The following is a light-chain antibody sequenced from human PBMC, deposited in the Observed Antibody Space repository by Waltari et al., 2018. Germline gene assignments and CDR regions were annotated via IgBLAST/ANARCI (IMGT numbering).Light chain of an antibody. CDR1: QSVLYSSNNKTH. V-gene: IGKV4-1*01. J-gene: IGKJ1*01. CDR2: WAS. Sequence: DIVMTQSPDSLAVSLGERATLNCKSSQSVLYSSNNKTHLAWYQQKPGQPPKLLVYWASTRESGVPDRFSGSGSGTDFTLTISSLQAEDVAVYYCQQYYSLPWTFGQGTKVEIK. CDR3: QQYYSLPWT.